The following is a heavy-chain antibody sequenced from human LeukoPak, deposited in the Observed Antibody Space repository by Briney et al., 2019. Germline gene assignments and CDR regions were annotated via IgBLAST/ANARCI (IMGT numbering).Heavy chain of an antibody. CDR1: GYTFINYG. V-gene: IGHV1-18*01. Sequence: GASVKVSCKASGYTFINYGVSWVRQAPGQGLEWMGWISAYNGNTNYAQNLQGRVTMTTDTSTNTGYLELRSLRSDDTAVYYCARGAYCGGDCASSDSFDIWGQGTMVTVSS. CDR3: ARGAYCGGDCASSDSFDI. CDR2: ISAYNGNT. J-gene: IGHJ3*02. D-gene: IGHD2-21*02.